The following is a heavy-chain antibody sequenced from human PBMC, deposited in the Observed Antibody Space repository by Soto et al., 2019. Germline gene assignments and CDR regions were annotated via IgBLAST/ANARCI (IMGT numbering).Heavy chain of an antibody. CDR1: GYTFTSYA. CDR3: ANALGLYYFDY. V-gene: IGHV1-3*01. D-gene: IGHD3-16*01. CDR2: INAGNGNT. J-gene: IGHJ4*02. Sequence: QVQLVQSGAEVKKPGASVKVSCKASGYTFTSYAMHWVRQAPGQRLEGMGWINAGNGNTKYSQKFQGRVTITRDTSASTAYMELSSLRSEDTAVYYCANALGLYYFDYWGQGTLVTVSS.